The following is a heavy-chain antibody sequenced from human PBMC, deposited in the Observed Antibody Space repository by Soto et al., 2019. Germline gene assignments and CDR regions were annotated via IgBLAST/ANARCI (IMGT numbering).Heavy chain of an antibody. Sequence: GGSLRLSCASSGFPFSNAWINWVRQAPGQGLERVGRIKSKTDGGTTDYAEPVKGRFDISRDDSNNMVYLQMNSLKIEEMAVYYCTTDSYSTIIIVRFDYWGHGTLVTVSS. CDR3: TTDSYSTIIIVRFDY. V-gene: IGHV3-15*07. CDR2: IKSKTDGGTT. CDR1: GFPFSNAW. D-gene: IGHD3-22*01. J-gene: IGHJ4*01.